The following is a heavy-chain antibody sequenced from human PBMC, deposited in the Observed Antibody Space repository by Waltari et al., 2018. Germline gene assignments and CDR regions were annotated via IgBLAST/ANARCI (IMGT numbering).Heavy chain of an antibody. CDR1: GYHFNKNW. Sequence: EVQLVQSGTEVKKPGESLKISCMGSGYHFNKNWLGWVRQMPGKGLEWVGIIYPGDSDIRYSPSFQGQVTISADKSISTAYLQWSSLKTSDTAIYYCARQAYCIGVSCKEGYYGMDVWGQGTTVTVSS. J-gene: IGHJ6*02. D-gene: IGHD2-21*01. CDR2: IYPGDSDI. CDR3: ARQAYCIGVSCKEGYYGMDV. V-gene: IGHV5-51*01.